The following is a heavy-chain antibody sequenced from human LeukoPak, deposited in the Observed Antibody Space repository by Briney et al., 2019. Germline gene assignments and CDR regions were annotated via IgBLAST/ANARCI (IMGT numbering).Heavy chain of an antibody. V-gene: IGHV3-74*01. CDR2: INSDGSST. Sequence: GGSLRLSCAASGFTFSSYWMHWVRQAPGKGLVWVSRINSDGSSTSYADSVKGRFTISRDNAKNTLYLQMNSLRAEDTAVYYCARKPSNYSYYMDVWGKGTTVTVSS. CDR1: GFTFSSYW. J-gene: IGHJ6*03. CDR3: ARKPSNYSYYMDV.